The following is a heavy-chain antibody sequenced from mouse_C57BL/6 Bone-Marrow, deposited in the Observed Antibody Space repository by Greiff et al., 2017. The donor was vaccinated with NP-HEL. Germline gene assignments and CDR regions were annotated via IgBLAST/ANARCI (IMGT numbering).Heavy chain of an antibody. J-gene: IGHJ2*01. Sequence: QVQLQQPGAELVKPGASVKLSCKASGYTFTSYWMHWVKQRPGRGLEWIGGIDPNSGGTKYNEKFKSKATLTVDKPSSTAYMQLSSLTSEDSAVYYCARSTMVPFDYWGQGTTLTVSS. CDR2: IDPNSGGT. CDR3: ARSTMVPFDY. CDR1: GYTFTSYW. D-gene: IGHD2-2*01. V-gene: IGHV1-72*01.